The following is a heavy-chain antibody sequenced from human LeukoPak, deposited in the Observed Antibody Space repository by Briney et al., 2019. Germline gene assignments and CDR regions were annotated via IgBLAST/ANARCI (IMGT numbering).Heavy chain of an antibody. Sequence: ASVKVSCKASGYTFTTYGFNWVRQAPGQGLEWMGWISAYDHRTRYAQKFQGRVTLTTDRSTNTAYMELRSLRSDDTAVYYCAGEGTDTIFGVKYYYYMDVWGKGTSVTVSS. CDR1: GYTFTTYG. CDR3: AGEGTDTIFGVKYYYYMDV. J-gene: IGHJ6*03. CDR2: ISAYDHRT. V-gene: IGHV1-18*01. D-gene: IGHD3-3*01.